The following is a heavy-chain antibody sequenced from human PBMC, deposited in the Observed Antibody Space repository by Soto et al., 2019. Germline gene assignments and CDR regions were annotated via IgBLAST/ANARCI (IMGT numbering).Heavy chain of an antibody. V-gene: IGHV4-39*07. CDR2: FYYSGST. CDR1: GGSISSSSYY. Sequence: ASETLSLTCTVSGGSISSSSYYWGWIRQPPGKGLEWIGRFYYSGSTYYNPSLRRRVTISVDTSKNQFSLTLTSVTAADTAVYYCARCLHCSNGGRFDPWGQGALVTVS. D-gene: IGHD2-8*01. J-gene: IGHJ5*02. CDR3: ARCLHCSNGGRFDP.